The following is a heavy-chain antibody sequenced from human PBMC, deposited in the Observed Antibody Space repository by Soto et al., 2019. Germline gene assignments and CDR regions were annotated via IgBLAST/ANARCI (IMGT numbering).Heavy chain of an antibody. V-gene: IGHV1-69*12. CDR1: GGTFSSYA. CDR2: IIPIFGTA. Sequence: QVQLVQSGAEVKKPGSSVKVSCKASGGTFSSYAISWVRQAPGQGLEWMGGIIPIFGTANYAQKFQGRVTITAEESTSTAYKELSSLRSEDTAVYYCARDGYYYGSGTRGYGMDVWGQGTTVTVSS. D-gene: IGHD3-10*01. J-gene: IGHJ6*02. CDR3: ARDGYYYGSGTRGYGMDV.